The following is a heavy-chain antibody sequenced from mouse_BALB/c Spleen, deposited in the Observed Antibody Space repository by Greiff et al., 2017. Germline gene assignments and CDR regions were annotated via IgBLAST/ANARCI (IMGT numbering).Heavy chain of an antibody. CDR2: ISYDGSN. CDR3: ARGGDDYAGYAMDY. CDR1: GYSITSGYY. J-gene: IGHJ4*01. V-gene: IGHV3-6*02. Sequence: EVHLVESGPGLVKPSQSLSLTCSVTGYSITSGYYWNWIRQFPGNKLEWMGYISYDGSNNYNPSLKNRISITRDTSKNQFFLKLNSVTTEDTATYYCARGGDDYAGYAMDYWGQGTSVTVSS. D-gene: IGHD2-4*01.